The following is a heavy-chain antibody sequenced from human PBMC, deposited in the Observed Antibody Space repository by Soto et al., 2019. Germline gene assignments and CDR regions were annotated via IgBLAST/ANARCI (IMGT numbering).Heavy chain of an antibody. J-gene: IGHJ5*02. CDR2: INPSGGST. D-gene: IGHD3-22*01. V-gene: IGHV1-46*01. CDR1: GYTFTSYY. Sequence: ASVKVSCKASGYTFTSYYMHWVRQAPGQGLERMGIINPSGGSTSYAQKFQGRVTMTRDTSTSTVYMELSSLRSEDTAVYYCARDRDGDTMIVVVARNWFDPWGQGTLVTVSS. CDR3: ARDRDGDTMIVVVARNWFDP.